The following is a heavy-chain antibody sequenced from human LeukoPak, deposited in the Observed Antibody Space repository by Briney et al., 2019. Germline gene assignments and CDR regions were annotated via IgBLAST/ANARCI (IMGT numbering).Heavy chain of an antibody. CDR3: AKVLDPDSTLGYYYYGMDV. V-gene: IGHV3-23*01. CDR2: SSGSGGST. CDR1: GFTFSSYG. J-gene: IGHJ6*02. D-gene: IGHD3-9*01. Sequence: GESLSLSCAASGFTFSSYGMSWGRQAQGKGQEWVSASSGSGGSTDYADSVKGRFTISRDNSKNTLYLQMNSLRAEDTAVYYCAKVLDPDSTLGYYYYGMDVWGQGTLVTVSS.